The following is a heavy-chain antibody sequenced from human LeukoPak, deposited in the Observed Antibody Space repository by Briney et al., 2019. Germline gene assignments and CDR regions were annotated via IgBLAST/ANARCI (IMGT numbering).Heavy chain of an antibody. CDR3: ALTTYYDSSGYYPYYFDY. D-gene: IGHD3-22*01. V-gene: IGHV1-69*02. J-gene: IGHJ4*02. CDR1: GGTFSSYT. Sequence: SVKVSCKASGGTFSSYTISWVRQAPGQGLEWMGRIIPILGIANYAQKFQGRVTITADKSTSTAYMQLSSLRSEDTAVYYCALTTYYDSSGYYPYYFDYWGQGTLVTVSS. CDR2: IIPILGIA.